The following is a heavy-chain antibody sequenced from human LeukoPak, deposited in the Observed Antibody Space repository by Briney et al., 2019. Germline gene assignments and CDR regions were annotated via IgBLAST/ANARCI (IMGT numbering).Heavy chain of an antibody. CDR2: ISASSSTT. Sequence: GGSLRLSCVGSGYTFSDYAMSWVRQSPGKGLEWVAAISASSSTTYYADSVKGRLTISRANSKNTLYLHMNSLRAEDTATYYCATGSHFKFHFWGRGTLVTVSS. J-gene: IGHJ4*02. CDR1: GYTFSDYA. D-gene: IGHD1-26*01. CDR3: ATGSHFKFHF. V-gene: IGHV3-23*01.